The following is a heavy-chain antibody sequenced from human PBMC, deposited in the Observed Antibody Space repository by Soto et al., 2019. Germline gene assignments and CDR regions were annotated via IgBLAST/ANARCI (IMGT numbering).Heavy chain of an antibody. CDR1: GFTFSSYG. J-gene: IGHJ2*01. CDR2: IWYDGSNK. D-gene: IGHD2-2*01. V-gene: IGHV3-33*01. CDR3: AREYCSSTSCYFGWYFDL. Sequence: GGSLRLSCAASGFTFSSYGMHWVRQAPGKGLEWVAVIWYDGSNKYYADSVKGRFTISRDNSKNTLYLQMNSLRAEDTAVYYCAREYCSSTSCYFGWYFDLWGRGTLVTVSS.